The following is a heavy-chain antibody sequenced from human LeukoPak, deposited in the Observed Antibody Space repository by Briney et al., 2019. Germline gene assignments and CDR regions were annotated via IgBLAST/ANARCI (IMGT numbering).Heavy chain of an antibody. Sequence: PGGSLRLSCAASGFTFSTFAMIWVRQPPGKGLEWVSSIFPSGGEIHYADSVRGRFTISRDNAKNSLYLQMNSLRAEDTAVYYCARDLRALVDTAMAPFDYWGQGTLVTVSS. CDR1: GFTFSTFA. CDR2: IFPSGGEI. CDR3: ARDLRALVDTAMAPFDY. J-gene: IGHJ4*02. D-gene: IGHD5-18*01. V-gene: IGHV3-21*01.